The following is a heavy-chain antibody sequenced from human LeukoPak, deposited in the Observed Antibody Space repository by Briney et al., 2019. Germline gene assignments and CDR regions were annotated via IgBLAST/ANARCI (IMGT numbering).Heavy chain of an antibody. D-gene: IGHD5-12*01. CDR3: AKDLEVATTTGYFDY. CDR2: ISSGGGST. CDR1: GFTFGSYA. J-gene: IGHJ4*02. Sequence: GGSLRLSCAASGFTFGSYAMSWVRQAPGKGLEWVSAISSGGGSTYYADSVKGRFTIPRDNSKNTLYLQMNSLRAEDTAVYYCAKDLEVATTTGYFDYWGQGTLVTVSS. V-gene: IGHV3-23*01.